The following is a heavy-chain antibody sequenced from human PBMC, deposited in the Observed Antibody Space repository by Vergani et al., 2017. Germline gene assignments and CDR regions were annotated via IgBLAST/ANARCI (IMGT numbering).Heavy chain of an antibody. Sequence: QVQLVESGGGLVKPGGSLRLSCAASGFTFSDYYMSWIRQAPGKGLEWVSYISSSSSYTNYADSVKGRFTISRDNSKNTLYLQMNSLRAEDTAVYYCARSGGIAVAGTLNWFDPWGQGTLVTVSS. CDR1: GFTFSDYY. D-gene: IGHD6-19*01. CDR2: ISSSSSYT. J-gene: IGHJ5*02. CDR3: ARSGGIAVAGTLNWFDP. V-gene: IGHV3-11*06.